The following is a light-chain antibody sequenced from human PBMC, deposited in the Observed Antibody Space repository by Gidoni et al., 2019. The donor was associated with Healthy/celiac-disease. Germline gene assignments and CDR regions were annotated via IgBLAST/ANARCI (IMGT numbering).Light chain of an antibody. V-gene: IGKV1-27*01. CDR1: QGISNY. CDR2: AAS. J-gene: IGKJ1*01. CDR3: QKYNGAPTWT. Sequence: DIQTPPPRSPLSASVGDRVTITCRASQGISNYLAWYQQKPGKVPKLLIYAASTMKARVPSRFSSSRAGTDFSPTISSLQADDVATYYCQKYNGAPTWTFGQGTKVEIK.